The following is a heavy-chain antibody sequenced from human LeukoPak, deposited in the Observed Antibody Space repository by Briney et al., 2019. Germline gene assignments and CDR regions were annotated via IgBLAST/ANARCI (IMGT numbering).Heavy chain of an antibody. J-gene: IGHJ4*02. CDR1: GFTFSSYA. Sequence: GGSLRLSCAASGFTFSSYAMSWVRQAPGKGLEWVSAISGSGGSTYYADSVKGRFTISRDNSKNTLYLQMNSLIQMNGLRAEDTAVYYCAKVVVGAGHPETYYFDYWGQGTLVTVSS. CDR2: ISGSGGST. V-gene: IGHV3-23*01. D-gene: IGHD3-22*01. CDR3: AKVVVGAGHPETYYFDY.